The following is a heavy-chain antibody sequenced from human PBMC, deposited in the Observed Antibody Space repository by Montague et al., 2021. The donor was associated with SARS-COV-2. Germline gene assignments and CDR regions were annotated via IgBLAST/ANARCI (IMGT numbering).Heavy chain of an antibody. J-gene: IGHJ5*02. Sequence: SETLSLTCAVYGGSFGDDHWSWIRQPPGKGLEWIGDIKQSGSTNYNPSLKSRVTISVDTSKNQFSLKLTSVTAADTAVYYCARHRNYGDHSLDNWFHPWGQGTLVTVSS. CDR3: ARHRNYGDHSLDNWFHP. CDR2: IKQSGST. V-gene: IGHV4-34*01. CDR1: GGSFGDDH. D-gene: IGHD4-17*01.